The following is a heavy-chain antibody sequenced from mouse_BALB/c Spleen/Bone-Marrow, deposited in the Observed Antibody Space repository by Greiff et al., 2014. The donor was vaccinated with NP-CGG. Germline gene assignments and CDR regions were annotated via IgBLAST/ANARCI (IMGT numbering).Heavy chain of an antibody. V-gene: IGHV2-6-2*01. CDR3: ARHERGYPYAMDY. CDR2: IWSDGTT. Sequence: QVQLKESGPDLGAPSQSLSITCTVSGFSLTLYGLHWVRQSPGKGLEWLVVIWSDGTTTYNSALKSRLSISKDNSKSQVSLKLNSLQTDDTAMYYCARHERGYPYAMDYWGQGTSVTVSS. D-gene: IGHD2-2*01. CDR1: GFSLTLYG. J-gene: IGHJ4*01.